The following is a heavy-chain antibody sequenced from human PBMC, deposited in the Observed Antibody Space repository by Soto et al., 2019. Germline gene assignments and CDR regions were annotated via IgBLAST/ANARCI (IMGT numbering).Heavy chain of an antibody. D-gene: IGHD3-3*01. CDR1: GYTLTELS. V-gene: IGHV1-24*01. J-gene: IGHJ6*01. CDR2: FDPEDGET. CDR3: ATGLYARGFLEWFTYPGMDV. Sequence: ASVKVSCKVSGYTLTELSMHWVRQAPGKGLEWMGGFDPEDGETIYAQKFQGRVTMTEDTSTDTAYMELSSLRSEDTAVYYCATGLYARGFLEWFTYPGMDVGGHGTTVTVS.